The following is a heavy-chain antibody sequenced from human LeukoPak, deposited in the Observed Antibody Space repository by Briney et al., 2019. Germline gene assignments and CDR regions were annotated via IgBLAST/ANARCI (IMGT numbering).Heavy chain of an antibody. CDR2: INPNSGGT. CDR1: GYTFTGYY. J-gene: IGHJ4*02. CDR3: ATLTGTTSELIDY. D-gene: IGHD1-20*01. Sequence: ASVKVSCKASGYTFTGYYMHWVRQAPGQGLEWMGWINPNSGGTNYAQKFQGRVTMTRDTSISTAYMELSRLRSDDTAVYYCATLTGTTSELIDYWGQGTLVTVSS. V-gene: IGHV1-2*02.